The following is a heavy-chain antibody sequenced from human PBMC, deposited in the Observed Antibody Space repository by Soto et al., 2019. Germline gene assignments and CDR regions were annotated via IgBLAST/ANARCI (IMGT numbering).Heavy chain of an antibody. J-gene: IGHJ4*02. CDR2: IYSGDST. V-gene: IGHV3-53*04. CDR3: ARGAAGELDY. D-gene: IGHD3-10*01. Sequence: PGGSLRLSCAAPGFTVSSNYMSWVRQAPGKGLEWVSVIYSGDSTYYADSVKGRFTISRHNSKNTLYLQMNSLRAEDTAVYYCARGAAGELDYWGQGTLVTVSS. CDR1: GFTVSSNY.